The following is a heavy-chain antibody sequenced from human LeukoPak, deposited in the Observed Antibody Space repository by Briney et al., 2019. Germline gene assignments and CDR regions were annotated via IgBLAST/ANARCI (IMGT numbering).Heavy chain of an antibody. D-gene: IGHD4-17*01. CDR1: GVTISSYY. Sequence: PSETLSLTCTVSGVTISSYYWRWLRQPPGRGGAGLGYIYYSGSNNFYPSLKSRVTISVTTPKNHFALKLSSVTAADTAVYYWAREKNVYGDYSDAFDIWGQGTMVTVSS. CDR3: AREKNVYGDYSDAFDI. CDR2: IYYSGSN. J-gene: IGHJ3*02. V-gene: IGHV4-59*01.